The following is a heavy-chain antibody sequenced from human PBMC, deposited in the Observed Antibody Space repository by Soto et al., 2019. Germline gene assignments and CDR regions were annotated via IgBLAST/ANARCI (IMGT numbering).Heavy chain of an antibody. J-gene: IGHJ5*02. V-gene: IGHV1-18*01. CDR3: ARRYGDLYNWFDP. D-gene: IGHD3-10*01. Sequence: QVQLVQSGAEVKKPGASVKVSCKASGYTFTSYGIIWVRQAPGQGLEWMGWISAYNGNTNYEQKLQGRGTMTTATPTSTAYMELRRRRSDDTAVYYCARRYGDLYNWFDPGGQGTLVTVSS. CDR1: GYTFTSYG. CDR2: ISAYNGNT.